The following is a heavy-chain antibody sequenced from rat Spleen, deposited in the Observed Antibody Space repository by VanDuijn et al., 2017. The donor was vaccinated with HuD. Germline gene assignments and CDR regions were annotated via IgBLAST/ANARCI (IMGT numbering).Heavy chain of an antibody. V-gene: IGHV5-19*01. CDR1: GFTFSNYG. CDR3: ARPTTGIPFNY. J-gene: IGHJ2*01. D-gene: IGHD1-9*01. Sequence: EVQLVESGGGLVQPGGSLKLSCAASGFTFSNYGMHWIRQAPTKGLEWVASISYEGTATYYRDSVKGRFTISRDNAKSTLYLQVDSLRSEDTAIYYCARPTTGIPFNYWGQGVMVTVSS. CDR2: ISYEGTAT.